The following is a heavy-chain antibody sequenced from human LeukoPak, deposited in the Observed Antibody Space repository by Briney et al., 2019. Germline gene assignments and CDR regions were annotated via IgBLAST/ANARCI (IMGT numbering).Heavy chain of an antibody. CDR3: ARARDFYSNLDY. V-gene: IGHV1-69*13. D-gene: IGHD4-11*01. J-gene: IGHJ4*02. CDR1: GGTFSSYA. Sequence: ASVKVSCKASGGTFSSYAISWVRQAPGQGLEWMGGIIPIFGTANYALKFQGRVTITADESTSTAYMELSSLRSEDTAVYYCARARDFYSNLDYWGQGTLVTVSS. CDR2: IIPIFGTA.